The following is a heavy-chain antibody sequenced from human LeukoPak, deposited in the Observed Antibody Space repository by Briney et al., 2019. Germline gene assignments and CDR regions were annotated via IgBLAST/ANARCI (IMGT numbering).Heavy chain of an antibody. D-gene: IGHD4-23*01. V-gene: IGHV1-18*01. J-gene: IGHJ6*03. Sequence: ASVKVSCKASGYTFTSYRISWVRQAPGQGLEWMGWISAYNGNTNYAQKFQGRVTMTTDTSTSTAYMELRSLRSDDTAVYYCARGQGGNLYPFYYYYYMDVWGKGTTVTVSS. CDR3: ARGQGGNLYPFYYYYYMDV. CDR1: GYTFTSYR. CDR2: ISAYNGNT.